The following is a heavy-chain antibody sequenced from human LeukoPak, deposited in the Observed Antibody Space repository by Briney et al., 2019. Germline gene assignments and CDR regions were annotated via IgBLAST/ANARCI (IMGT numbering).Heavy chain of an antibody. CDR1: GYSFTSYW. Sequence: PGESLKISCKGSGYSFTSYWIGWVRQMPGKGLEWMGIIYPGDSDTRYSPSFQGQVTISADKSISTAYLQWSSLKASDTAMYYCARLGPLGKYSSSSWFDPWGQGTLVTVSS. CDR3: ARLGPLGKYSSSSWFDP. CDR2: IYPGDSDT. J-gene: IGHJ5*02. D-gene: IGHD6-6*01. V-gene: IGHV5-51*01.